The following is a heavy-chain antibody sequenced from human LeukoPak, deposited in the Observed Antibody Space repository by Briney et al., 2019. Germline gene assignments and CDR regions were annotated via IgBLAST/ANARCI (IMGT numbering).Heavy chain of an antibody. J-gene: IGHJ5*02. V-gene: IGHV1-2*02. D-gene: IGHD4-23*01. Sequence: GASVKVTCKASGYTFTGYYMHWVRQAPGQGLEWMGWINPNSGGTNYAQKFQGRVTMTRDTSISTAYMELSRLRSDDTAVYYCARAYGGYNWFDPWGQGTLVTVSS. CDR1: GYTFTGYY. CDR2: INPNSGGT. CDR3: ARAYGGYNWFDP.